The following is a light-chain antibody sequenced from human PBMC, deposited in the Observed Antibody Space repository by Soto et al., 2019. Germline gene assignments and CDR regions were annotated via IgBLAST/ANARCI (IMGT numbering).Light chain of an antibody. CDR2: KAS. J-gene: IGKJ1*01. Sequence: DIQMTQSPSTLSGSVGDRVTITCRASQTISSWLAWYQQKPGKAPKLLIYKASTLKSGVPSRFSGSGAGTEITETSSSRQHCNLVPFHCHHHNSYSQAFGEGTKVDIK. CDR3: HHHNSYSQA. V-gene: IGKV1-5*03. CDR1: QTISSW.